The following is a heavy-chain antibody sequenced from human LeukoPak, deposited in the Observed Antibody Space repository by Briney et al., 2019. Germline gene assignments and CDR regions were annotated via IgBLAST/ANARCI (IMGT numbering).Heavy chain of an antibody. CDR1: GYTFTGYY. V-gene: IGHV1-2*02. CDR3: ARSIVNTESGYESYYYYYGMDV. Sequence: ASVKVSCKASGYTFTGYYMHWVRQAPGQGLEWMGWINPNSGGTNYAQRFQGRVTMTRDTSISTAYMELSRLRSEDTAVYYCARSIVNTESGYESYYYYYGMDVWGKGTTVTVSS. CDR2: INPNSGGT. J-gene: IGHJ6*04. D-gene: IGHD5-12*01.